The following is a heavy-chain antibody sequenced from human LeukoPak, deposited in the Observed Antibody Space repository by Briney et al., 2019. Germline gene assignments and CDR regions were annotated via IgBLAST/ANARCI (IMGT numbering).Heavy chain of an antibody. CDR3: ARLYYYDSSGFLDAFDI. V-gene: IGHV4-59*08. J-gene: IGHJ3*02. CDR2: ICYSGST. Sequence: PSETLSLTCTVSGGSISSYYWSWIRQPPGKGLEWIGYICYSGSTNYNPSLKSRVTISVDTSKNQFSLKLSSVTAADTAVYYCARLYYYDSSGFLDAFDIWGQGTMVTVSS. D-gene: IGHD3-22*01. CDR1: GGSISSYY.